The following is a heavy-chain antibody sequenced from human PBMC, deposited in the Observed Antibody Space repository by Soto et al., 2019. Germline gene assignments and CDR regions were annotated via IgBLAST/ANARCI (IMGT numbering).Heavy chain of an antibody. J-gene: IGHJ4*02. CDR1: GFTVSSYG. CDR2: ISYDGSDK. Sequence: QVQLVESGGGVVQPGRSLRLSCAASGFTVSSYGLHWVRQAPGKGLEWLAFISYDGSDKFYADSVKGRFTISRDSSKNTLYLQMNSLRAEDTAVYYCARVLGGYPNFDFGVQGTLVTVSS. CDR3: ARVLGGYPNFDF. D-gene: IGHD3-22*01. V-gene: IGHV3-30-3*01.